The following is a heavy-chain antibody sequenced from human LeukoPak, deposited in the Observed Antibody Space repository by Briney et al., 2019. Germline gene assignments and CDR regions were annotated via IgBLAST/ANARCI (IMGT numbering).Heavy chain of an antibody. CDR1: GGSFSGYY. J-gene: IGHJ4*02. Sequence: SETLSLTCAVYGGSFSGYYWSWIRQPPGKGLEWIGEINHSGSTNYNPSLKSRVTISVDTSKNQFSLKLSSVTAADTAVYYCARFRRSGYDLTTSGLDYWGQGTLVTVSS. CDR3: ARFRRSGYDLTTSGLDY. D-gene: IGHD5-12*01. CDR2: INHSGST. V-gene: IGHV4-34*01.